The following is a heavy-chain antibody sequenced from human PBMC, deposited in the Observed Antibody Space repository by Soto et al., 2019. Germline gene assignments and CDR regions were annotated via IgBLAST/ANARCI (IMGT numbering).Heavy chain of an antibody. CDR2: ISDDGVKK. J-gene: IGHJ5*02. CDR1: GFTFSTYG. Sequence: QVQLVESGGGVVQPGMSLRLSCVASGFTFSTYGMHWVRQAPGKGLEWVALISDDGVKKYYADSVKGRFTISRDNSKNTLFLQMSSLRDEDTAVYYCTKDREQQLVRGWFDPWGQGTLVIVSS. V-gene: IGHV3-30*18. D-gene: IGHD6-13*01. CDR3: TKDREQQLVRGWFDP.